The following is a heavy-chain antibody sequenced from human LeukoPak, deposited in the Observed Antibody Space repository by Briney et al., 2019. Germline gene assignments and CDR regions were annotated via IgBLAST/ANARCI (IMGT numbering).Heavy chain of an antibody. CDR3: ARTQQLRSAFDI. V-gene: IGHV4-38-2*02. Sequence: SETLSLTCTVSGYSISSNYYWGWIRQPPGKGLEWIGSIYHSGSTYYNPSLKSRVTISVDTSKNQFSLKLSSVTAADTAVYYCARTQQLRSAFDIWGQGTMVTVSS. D-gene: IGHD4-17*01. CDR2: IYHSGST. CDR1: GYSISSNYY. J-gene: IGHJ3*02.